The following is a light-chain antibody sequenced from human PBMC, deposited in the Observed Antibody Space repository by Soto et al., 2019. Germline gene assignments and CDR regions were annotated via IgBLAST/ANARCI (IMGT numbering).Light chain of an antibody. Sequence: QSVLTQPASVSGSPGQSITISCTGTSSDVKGYNYVSWYQQQPGKAPKFMIYDVTNRPSGVSNRFSGSKSGNTASLTISGLQAEDEADYYCCSYTTSNTRQIVFGTGTKVTVL. CDR3: CSYTTSNTRQIV. V-gene: IGLV2-14*01. CDR2: DVT. CDR1: SSDVKGYNY. J-gene: IGLJ1*01.